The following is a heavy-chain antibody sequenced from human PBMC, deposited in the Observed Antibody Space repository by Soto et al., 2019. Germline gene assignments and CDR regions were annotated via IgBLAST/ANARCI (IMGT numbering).Heavy chain of an antibody. J-gene: IGHJ6*02. V-gene: IGHV1-8*01. Sequence: AAPVKVSCKASGYTFTSYDINWVRQATGQGLEWMGWMNPNSGNTGYAQKFQGRGTMTRNTSISTAYMELSSLRSEDTAAYYCASVGVFKRRIPIFGVVTVPRYYCYGMDVWGQGTTVTVSS. CDR2: MNPNSGNT. CDR3: ASVGVFKRRIPIFGVVTVPRYYCYGMDV. CDR1: GYTFTSYD. D-gene: IGHD3-3*01.